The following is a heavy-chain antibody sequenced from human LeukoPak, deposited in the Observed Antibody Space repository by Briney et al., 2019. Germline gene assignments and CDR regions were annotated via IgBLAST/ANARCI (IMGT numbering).Heavy chain of an antibody. J-gene: IGHJ4*02. CDR3: ARVDYYDSSGYYYGIDY. D-gene: IGHD3-22*01. CDR1: GYTFTGYY. V-gene: IGHV1-2*02. Sequence: GASVKVSCKASGYTFTGYYMHWVRQAPGQGLEWMGWINPNSGGTNYARKFQGRVTMTRDTSISTAYMELSRLRSDDTAVYYCARVDYYDSSGYYYGIDYWGQGTLVTVSS. CDR2: INPNSGGT.